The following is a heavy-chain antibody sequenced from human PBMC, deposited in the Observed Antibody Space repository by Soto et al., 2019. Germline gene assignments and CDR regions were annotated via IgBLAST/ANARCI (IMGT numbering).Heavy chain of an antibody. Sequence: ASVKVSCKASGYTFTASGISWVRQAPGQGLEWMGWTSIYNGHTEYSPKFLGRVVMTTDTSEDTAYLELRSLRPDDAALYYCARWDDYGASDQYHFDHWGQGTLVTVSS. CDR3: ARWDDYGASDQYHFDH. D-gene: IGHD4-17*01. J-gene: IGHJ4*02. V-gene: IGHV1-18*01. CDR1: GYTFTASG. CDR2: TSIYNGHT.